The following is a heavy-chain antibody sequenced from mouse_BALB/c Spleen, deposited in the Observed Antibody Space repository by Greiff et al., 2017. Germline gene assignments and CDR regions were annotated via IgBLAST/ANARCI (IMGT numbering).Heavy chain of an antibody. Sequence: EVQVVESGTVLARPGASVKMSCKASGYTFTSYWMHWVKQRPGQGLEWIGAIYPGNSDTSYNQKFKGKATLTADKSSSTAYMQLSSLTSDDSAVYFCARRGGYDVGAMDYWGQGTSVTVSS. V-gene: IGHV1-5*01. D-gene: IGHD2-2*01. CDR3: ARRGGYDVGAMDY. J-gene: IGHJ4*01. CDR1: GYTFTSYW. CDR2: IYPGNSDT.